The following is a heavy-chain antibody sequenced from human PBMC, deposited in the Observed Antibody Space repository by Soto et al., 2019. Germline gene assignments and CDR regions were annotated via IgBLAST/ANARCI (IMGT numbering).Heavy chain of an antibody. J-gene: IGHJ6*02. Sequence: QVQLQQCGAGLLKPSETLSLTCAVYGGSFSGYYWIWIRKPAGKGLAWLGEINHSGRTNYNPSINGRGTISVDTSTNQFSLKLISVQAAGTAVYYWARGRERSTTKPNYYYYDCMDVWGQGTTVTVSS. CDR2: INHSGRT. CDR1: GGSFSGYY. CDR3: ARGRERSTTKPNYYYYDCMDV. D-gene: IGHD1-1*01. V-gene: IGHV4-34*01.